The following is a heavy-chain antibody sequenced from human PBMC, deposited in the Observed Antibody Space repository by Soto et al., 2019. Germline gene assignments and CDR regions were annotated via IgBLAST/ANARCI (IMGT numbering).Heavy chain of an antibody. Sequence: GGSLRLSCAASGFIFDDYGMHWVRQAPGKGLEWVSGISWNSGSIDYADSVKGRFTVSRDNAKNSLYLQMNSLRAEDTALYYCAKGGCCSGTSCLGAFDIWGQGTMVTVSS. D-gene: IGHD2-2*01. CDR1: GFIFDDYG. CDR2: ISWNSGSI. CDR3: AKGGCCSGTSCLGAFDI. V-gene: IGHV3-9*01. J-gene: IGHJ3*02.